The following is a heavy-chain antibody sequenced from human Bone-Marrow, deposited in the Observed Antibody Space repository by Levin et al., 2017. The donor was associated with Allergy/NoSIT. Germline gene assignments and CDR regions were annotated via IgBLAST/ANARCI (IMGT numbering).Heavy chain of an antibody. Sequence: GESLKISCAASGFTFSSYSMNWVRQAPGKGLEWVSSISSSSSYIYYADSVKGRFTISRDNAKNSLYLQMNSLRAEDTAVYYCARVKKLRLGELSLKDYWGQGTLVTVSS. CDR3: ARVKKLRLGELSLKDY. V-gene: IGHV3-21*01. CDR2: ISSSSSYI. D-gene: IGHD3-16*02. CDR1: GFTFSSYS. J-gene: IGHJ4*02.